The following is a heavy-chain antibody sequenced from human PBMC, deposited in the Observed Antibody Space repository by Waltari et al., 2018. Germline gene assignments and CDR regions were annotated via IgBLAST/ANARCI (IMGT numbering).Heavy chain of an antibody. D-gene: IGHD6-6*01. CDR1: GGSFSGYY. V-gene: IGHV4-34*01. CDR2: INHSGST. Sequence: QVQLQQWGAGLLKPSETLSLTCAVYGGSFSGYYWSWIRQPPGMGLEWIGEINHSGSTNYNPSLKSRVTISVDMSKNQFSLKLSSVTAADTAVYYCARGQSKGLAAARPGHYMDVWGKGTTVTISS. J-gene: IGHJ6*03. CDR3: ARGQSKGLAAARPGHYMDV.